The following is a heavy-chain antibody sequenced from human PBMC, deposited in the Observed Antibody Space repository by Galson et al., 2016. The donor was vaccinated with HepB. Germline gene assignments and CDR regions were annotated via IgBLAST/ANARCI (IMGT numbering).Heavy chain of an antibody. CDR3: VQGSTAPAV. V-gene: IGHV3-23*01. J-gene: IGHJ6*04. Sequence: LRLSCAASGFTFNNYGMTWVRQAPGKGLEVVSSISRSGDSTDYADSVTGRFTISRDNSKNTLSLQMNSLRAEDTAVYYCVQGSTAPAVWGKGTTVTVSS. CDR1: GFTFNNYG. D-gene: IGHD1-26*01. CDR2: ISRSGDST.